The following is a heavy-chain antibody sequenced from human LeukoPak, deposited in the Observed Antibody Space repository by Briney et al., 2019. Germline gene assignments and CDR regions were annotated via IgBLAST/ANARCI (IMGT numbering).Heavy chain of an antibody. CDR2: IYFSGST. J-gene: IGHJ5*02. V-gene: IGHV4-39*02. Sequence: SETLSLTRTVSGGSIRSSSYYWGWVRQPPGKGLEWVGSIYFSGSTYYNPSLKNRVPISVDTSKNHFSLKLRSVTAADTAVYYCARLLPGVAQDWFDPWGQGTLVTVS. D-gene: IGHD7-27*01. CDR3: ARLLPGVAQDWFDP. CDR1: GGSIRSSSYY.